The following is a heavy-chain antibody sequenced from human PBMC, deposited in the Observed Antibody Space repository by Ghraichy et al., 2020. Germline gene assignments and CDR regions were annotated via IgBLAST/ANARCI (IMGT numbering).Heavy chain of an antibody. Sequence: ASVKVSCKTSGYVFSAYYIHWVRQAPGQGLEWMGRINPNGGDPLYAQKFQGRVTMTSDTSINTAYMELSRLTSDDTAVYFCARDSSGGSHSPLDYWGQGTLVTVHS. CDR3: ARDSSGGSHSPLDY. V-gene: IGHV1-2*06. CDR2: INPNGGDP. J-gene: IGHJ4*02. D-gene: IGHD1-26*01. CDR1: GYVFSAYY.